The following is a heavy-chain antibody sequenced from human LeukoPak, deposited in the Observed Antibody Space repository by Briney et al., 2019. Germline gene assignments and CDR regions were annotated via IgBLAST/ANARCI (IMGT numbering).Heavy chain of an antibody. CDR1: GGSISSGGYY. CDR2: IYYSGST. J-gene: IGHJ1*01. D-gene: IGHD3-22*01. CDR3: ARVPHNYYDSSGYYEYFQH. V-gene: IGHV4-31*03. Sequence: TSETLSLTCTVSGGSISSGGYYWSWIRQHPGKGLEWIGYIYYSGSTYYNPSLKSRVTISVDTSKNQFSLKLSSVTAADTAVYYCARVPHNYYDSSGYYEYFQHWGQGTLVTVSS.